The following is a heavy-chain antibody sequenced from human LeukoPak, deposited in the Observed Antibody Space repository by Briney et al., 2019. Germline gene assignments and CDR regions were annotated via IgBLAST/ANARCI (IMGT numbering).Heavy chain of an antibody. D-gene: IGHD5-12*01. V-gene: IGHV3-30*18. CDR3: AKAPANSGYDSDWFDP. J-gene: IGHJ5*02. CDR2: IPYDGSNK. Sequence: GGSLRLSCAASGFTFSSYGMHWVRQAPGKGLEWVAVIPYDGSNKYYADSVKGRFTISRDNSKNTLYLQMNSLRAEDTAVYYCAKAPANSGYDSDWFDPWGQGTLVTVSS. CDR1: GFTFSSYG.